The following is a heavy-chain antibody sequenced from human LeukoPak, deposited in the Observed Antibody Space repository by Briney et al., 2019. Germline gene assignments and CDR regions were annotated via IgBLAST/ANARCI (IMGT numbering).Heavy chain of an antibody. CDR3: ALTILGVGKY. Sequence: PGGSLRLSCAASGFTFSDYYMSWIRQAPGKGLEWVANIKQDGSEKYYVDSVKGRFTISRDNAKNSLYLQMNSLRAEDAAVYYCALTILGVGKYWGQGTLVTVSS. J-gene: IGHJ4*02. V-gene: IGHV3-7*01. CDR1: GFTFSDYY. CDR2: IKQDGSEK. D-gene: IGHD3-3*01.